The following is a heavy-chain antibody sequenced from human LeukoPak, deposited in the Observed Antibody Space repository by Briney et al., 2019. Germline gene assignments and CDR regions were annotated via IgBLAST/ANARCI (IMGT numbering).Heavy chain of an antibody. CDR1: TFTSSNYW. D-gene: IGHD5-12*01. V-gene: IGHV3-7*01. J-gene: IGHJ4*02. Sequence: GGSLRLSCAASTFTSSNYWMNWVRQAPGKGLEWVATIKHDGSVKHYVDSVEGRFTISRDNAMNSLYLQMNSLKAEDTAVYYCARDRGLSGYDLCDYWGQGTLVTVSS. CDR3: ARDRGLSGYDLCDY. CDR2: IKHDGSVK.